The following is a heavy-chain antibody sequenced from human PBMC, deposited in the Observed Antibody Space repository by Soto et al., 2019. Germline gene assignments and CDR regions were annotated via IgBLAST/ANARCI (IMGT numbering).Heavy chain of an antibody. J-gene: IGHJ4*02. D-gene: IGHD4-17*01. CDR2: IHYSGNN. CDR3: ARTPGGAPADYYFGY. CDR1: GGSISSGDYY. V-gene: IGHV4-31*03. Sequence: QVRLQESGPGLVKPAKTLSLTCTVSGGSISSGDYYWSWIRHHPGGGLEWIGYIHYSGNNYYDPSLKSRLTMSVDPSKNQFSLNLSSVTAADTAVYYCARTPGGAPADYYFGYWGLGTLVTVSS.